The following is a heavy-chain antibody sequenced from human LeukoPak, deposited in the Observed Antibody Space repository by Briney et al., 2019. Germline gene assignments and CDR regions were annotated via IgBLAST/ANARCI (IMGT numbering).Heavy chain of an antibody. D-gene: IGHD6-13*01. V-gene: IGHV3-48*03. CDR2: ISSSGSTI. Sequence: GGSLRLSCAASGFTFSSYEMNWVRQAPGEGLEWVSYISSSGSTINYADSVKGRFTISRDNAKNSLYLQMNSLRAEDTAVYYCARGSSWYRYFDYWGQGTLVTVSS. CDR1: GFTFSSYE. CDR3: ARGSSWYRYFDY. J-gene: IGHJ4*02.